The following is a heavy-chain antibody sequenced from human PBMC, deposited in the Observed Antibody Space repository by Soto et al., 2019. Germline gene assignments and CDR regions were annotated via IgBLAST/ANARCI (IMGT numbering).Heavy chain of an antibody. J-gene: IGHJ4*02. D-gene: IGHD3-10*01. Sequence: QVQLVQSGAEVKRPGSSVKVSCKASGDTFSFYSINWVRQAPGLGLEWMGRVNLILSMSNYAQRFQARVTMTADKSTSTAYGELSGLRSEDTAMYYCATSYGSGHRAFDYWGQGALVTVSS. CDR3: ATSYGSGHRAFDY. CDR2: VNLILSMS. CDR1: GDTFSFYS. V-gene: IGHV1-69*04.